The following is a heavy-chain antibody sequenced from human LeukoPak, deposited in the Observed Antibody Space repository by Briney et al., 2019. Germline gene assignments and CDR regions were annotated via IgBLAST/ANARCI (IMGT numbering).Heavy chain of an antibody. V-gene: IGHV4-59*01. CDR2: ISDSGST. CDR3: ARKISYISVFDY. D-gene: IGHD2-8*01. J-gene: IGHJ4*02. Sequence: PSETLSLTCTVSGGSISSYYWSWIRQPPGQGLEWIGYISDSGSTNYNPFLKSRITISVDTAGNQFSLWLSSVTAADTAVYYCARKISYISVFDYWGQGTLVTVSS. CDR1: GGSISSYY.